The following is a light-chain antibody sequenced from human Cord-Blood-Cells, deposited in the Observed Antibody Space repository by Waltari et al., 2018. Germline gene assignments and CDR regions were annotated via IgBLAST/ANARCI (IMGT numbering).Light chain of an antibody. CDR1: SSDVGGYNH. J-gene: IGLJ2*01. Sequence: QSALTQPASVSGSPGQSITISCTGTSSDVGGYNHVSWYQQHPGKAPKLMIYDVSNRPSGVSNRFSGSKSGNTASLTISGLQAEDEVDYYCSSYTGSSTLVFGGGTKLTVL. CDR2: DVS. CDR3: SSYTGSSTLV. V-gene: IGLV2-14*01.